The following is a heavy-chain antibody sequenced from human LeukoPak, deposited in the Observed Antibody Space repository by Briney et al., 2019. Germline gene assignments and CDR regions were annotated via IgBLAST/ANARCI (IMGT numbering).Heavy chain of an antibody. D-gene: IGHD2-15*01. V-gene: IGHV4-38-2*02. CDR2: TYHSGST. J-gene: IGHJ3*02. CDR1: GYSISSGYY. Sequence: SETLSLTCTVSGYSISSGYYWGWIRQPPGKGLEWIGSTYHSGSTYYNPSLKRRVTISVDTSKNQFSLKLSAVTAADTAVYYCARADPGPFSGPYAFDIWGQGTMVTVSS. CDR3: ARADPGPFSGPYAFDI.